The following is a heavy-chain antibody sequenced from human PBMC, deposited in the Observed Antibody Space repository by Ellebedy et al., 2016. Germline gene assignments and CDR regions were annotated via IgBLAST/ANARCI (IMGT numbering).Heavy chain of an antibody. CDR3: ARDSYYYGSGSYSIFDY. Sequence: ASVKVSCKASGYTFTNFGIAWVRQAPGQGLEWMGWISTYNGNTNYAQKLQGRVTMTTDTSTSTAYMELRRLRSDDTAVYYCARDSYYYGSGSYSIFDYWGQGTLVTVSS. J-gene: IGHJ4*02. V-gene: IGHV1-18*01. CDR1: GYTFTNFG. CDR2: ISTYNGNT. D-gene: IGHD3-10*01.